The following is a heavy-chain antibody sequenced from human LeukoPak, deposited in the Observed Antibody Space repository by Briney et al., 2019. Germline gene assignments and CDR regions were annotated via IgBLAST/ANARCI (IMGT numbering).Heavy chain of an antibody. Sequence: SETLSLTCTVSGYSISTGYYWDWIRQPPGKGLEWIGTFYHGGSTYYNPSLKSRVTISVDTSKNQFSLKLSSVTAADTAVYYCARVGYSSSGNYYNDRGAFDYWGQGTLVTVSS. CDR2: FYHGGST. CDR1: GYSISTGYY. V-gene: IGHV4-38-2*02. J-gene: IGHJ4*02. CDR3: ARVGYSSSGNYYNDRGAFDY. D-gene: IGHD3-10*01.